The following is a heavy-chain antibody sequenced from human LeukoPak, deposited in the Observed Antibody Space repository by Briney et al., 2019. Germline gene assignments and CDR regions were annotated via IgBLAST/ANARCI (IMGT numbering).Heavy chain of an antibody. CDR3: ARVGGWAYYYYGMDV. CDR1: GFTFSSYW. D-gene: IGHD6-19*01. CDR2: IKQDGSEK. Sequence: PGGSLRLSCAASGFTFSSYWMSWVRQAPGKGLEWVANIKQDGSEKYYVDSVKGRFIISRDNAKNSLYLQMNSLRAEDTAVYYCARVGGWAYYYYGMDVWGQGTTVTVSS. J-gene: IGHJ6*02. V-gene: IGHV3-7*03.